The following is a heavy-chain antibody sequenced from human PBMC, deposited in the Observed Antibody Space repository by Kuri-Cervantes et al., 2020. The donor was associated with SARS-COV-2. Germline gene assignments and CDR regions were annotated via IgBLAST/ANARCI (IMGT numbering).Heavy chain of an antibody. V-gene: IGHV4-59*01. Sequence: SETLSLTCTVSSGSISSYYWSWIRQPPGKGLEWIGYIYYSGSTNYNPSLKSRVTISVDTSKNQFSLKLSSVTAADTAVYYCARVPYGDYGYWYFDLWGRGTLVTVSS. CDR1: SGSISSYY. CDR2: IYYSGST. J-gene: IGHJ2*01. D-gene: IGHD4-17*01. CDR3: ARVPYGDYGYWYFDL.